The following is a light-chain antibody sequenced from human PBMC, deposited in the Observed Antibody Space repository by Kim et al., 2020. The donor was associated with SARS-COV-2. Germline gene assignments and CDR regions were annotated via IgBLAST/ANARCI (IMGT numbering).Light chain of an antibody. CDR2: GNS. V-gene: IGLV1-40*01. CDR3: RSYDNSLSGYV. Sequence: QSVLAQPPSVSGAPGQRVTISCTGSSSNVGAGYDVHWYQQHPGTAPKLLIYGNSNRPSGVPDRFSGSKSGTSASLAITGLRAEDEADYYCRSYDNSLSGYVFGAGTKVTVL. CDR1: SSNVGAGYD. J-gene: IGLJ1*01.